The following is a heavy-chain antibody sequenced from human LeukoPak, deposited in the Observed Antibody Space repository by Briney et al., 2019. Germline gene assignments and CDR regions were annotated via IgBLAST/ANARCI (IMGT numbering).Heavy chain of an antibody. J-gene: IGHJ5*02. CDR3: ARRSPRRPYNLFDP. CDR1: GGSFSGYY. CDR2: INHSGST. V-gene: IGHV4-34*01. D-gene: IGHD6-25*01. Sequence: PSETLSLTCAVYGGSFSGYYWSWVRQPPGKGLEWIGEINHSGSTNYNPSLKSRVTISVDTSKNQFSLKLSSVTAADTAVYYCARRSPRRPYNLFDPWGQGTLVTVSS.